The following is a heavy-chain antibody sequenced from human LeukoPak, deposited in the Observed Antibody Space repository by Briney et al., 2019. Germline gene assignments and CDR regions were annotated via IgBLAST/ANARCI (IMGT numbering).Heavy chain of an antibody. CDR2: IKPDGSVI. D-gene: IGHD4-17*01. CDR3: ARDATVTTDYYYGMDV. Sequence: GGSLRLSCAASGFTFSNYWMAWVRQAPGRGLEWVASIKPDGSVIYYGDSVKGRFTLSRDNTKNALHLQMNSLRAEDTAVYYCARDATVTTDYYYGMDVWGQGTTVTVSS. V-gene: IGHV3-7*01. CDR1: GFTFSNYW. J-gene: IGHJ6*02.